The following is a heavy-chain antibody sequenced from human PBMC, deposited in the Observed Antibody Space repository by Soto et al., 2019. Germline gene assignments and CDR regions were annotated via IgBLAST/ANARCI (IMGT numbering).Heavy chain of an antibody. CDR1: GFTFSSYG. V-gene: IGHV3-30*18. Sequence: QVQLVESGGGVVQPGRSLRLSCAASGFTFSSYGMHWVRQAPGKGLEWVAVISYDGSNKYYADSVKGRFTISRDNSKNTLYLQMNSRRAEDTAVYYCAKVGYYGSGSYYNPHFDYWGQGTLVTVSS. CDR2: ISYDGSNK. J-gene: IGHJ4*02. CDR3: AKVGYYGSGSYYNPHFDY. D-gene: IGHD3-10*01.